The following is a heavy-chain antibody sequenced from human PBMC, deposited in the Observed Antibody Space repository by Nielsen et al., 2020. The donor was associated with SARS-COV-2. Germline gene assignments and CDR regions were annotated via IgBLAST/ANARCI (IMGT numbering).Heavy chain of an antibody. V-gene: IGHV3-30-3*01. D-gene: IGHD5-18*01. CDR1: GFTFIKSA. Sequence: GESLKISCAASGFTFIKSAMHWVRQAPGQGLEWVATISHDGASRDYADSAKGRLTTSRDNSKSTLYLQMSSLRPEDTAVYYCAKDLSDELHAYSHGVGGYFDYWGQGSLVTVSS. CDR2: ISHDGASR. J-gene: IGHJ4*02. CDR3: AKDLSDELHAYSHGVGGYFDY.